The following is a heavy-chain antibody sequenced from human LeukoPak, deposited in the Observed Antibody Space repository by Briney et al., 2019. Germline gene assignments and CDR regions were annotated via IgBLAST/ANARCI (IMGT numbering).Heavy chain of an antibody. V-gene: IGHV4-39*07. Sequence: SETLSLTCTVSGGSISSSSYYWGWIRQPPGKGLEWIGSIYYSGSTYYNPSLKSRVTISVDTSKNQFSLKLSSVTAADTAVYYCARVGRQQLAYFDYWGQGTLVTVSS. CDR2: IYYSGST. CDR3: ARVGRQQLAYFDY. J-gene: IGHJ4*02. CDR1: GGSISSSSYY. D-gene: IGHD6-13*01.